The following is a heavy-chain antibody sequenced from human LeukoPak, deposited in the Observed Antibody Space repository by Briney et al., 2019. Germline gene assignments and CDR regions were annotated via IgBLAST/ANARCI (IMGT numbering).Heavy chain of an antibody. CDR3: ARDTVLLWFGELSDDAFDI. J-gene: IGHJ3*02. CDR2: ISSSSSYI. V-gene: IGHV3-21*01. D-gene: IGHD3-10*01. CDR1: GFTFSSYS. Sequence: PGGSLRLXCAASGFTFSSYSTNWVRQAPGKGLEWVSSISSSSSYIYYADSVKGRFTISRDNAKNSLYLQMNSLRAEDTAVYYCARDTVLLWFGELSDDAFDIWGQGTMVTVSS.